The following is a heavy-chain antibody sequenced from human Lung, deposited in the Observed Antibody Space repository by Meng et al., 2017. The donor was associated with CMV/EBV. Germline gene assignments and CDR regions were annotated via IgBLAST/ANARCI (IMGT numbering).Heavy chain of an antibody. D-gene: IGHD2-8*01. CDR2: INTDGTTT. CDR3: ARKRTNWRGPVLDY. V-gene: IGHV3-74*01. J-gene: IGHJ4*02. CDR1: GFTFSHSW. Sequence: GEXXTISCAASGFTFSHSWMNWVRQAPGKGLVWVSLINTDGTTTNYADSVKGRFTISRDNAKNTLHLQMDSLRADDTALYYCARKRTNWRGPVLDYWGQGTLVTVSS.